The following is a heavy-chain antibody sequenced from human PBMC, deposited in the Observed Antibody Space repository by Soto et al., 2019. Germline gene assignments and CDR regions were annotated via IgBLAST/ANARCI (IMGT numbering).Heavy chain of an antibody. D-gene: IGHD3-10*01. V-gene: IGHV4-39*01. CDR2: FYYSGDT. CDR1: GGAISSTAYH. CDR3: ARTLLWFGELSKGGFDY. Sequence: SETLSLTCTVSGGAISSTAYHWGWIRQPPGKELEWIGSFYYSGDTYYNPSLKSRVTISVDTSKNQFSLNLSSVAAADTAVYYCARTLLWFGELSKGGFDYWGQGALVTVSS. J-gene: IGHJ4*02.